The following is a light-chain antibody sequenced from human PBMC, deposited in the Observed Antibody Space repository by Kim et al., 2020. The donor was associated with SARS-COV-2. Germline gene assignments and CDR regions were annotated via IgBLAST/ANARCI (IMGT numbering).Light chain of an antibody. Sequence: SPGERASLVFRASQSVGRNYLAWFQQASGQAPRLLMYGTTSRAAATSERFSGSGSATDFTLTNTRMQPEDLAVYYLQQYSRSPSTFGQGTRLEIK. CDR3: QQYSRSPST. J-gene: IGKJ5*01. CDR1: QSVGRNY. CDR2: GTT. V-gene: IGKV3-20*01.